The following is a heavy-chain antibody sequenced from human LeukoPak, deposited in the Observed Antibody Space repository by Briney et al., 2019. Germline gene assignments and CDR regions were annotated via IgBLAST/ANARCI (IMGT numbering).Heavy chain of an antibody. CDR3: ARGSMVRGVIAYGMDV. CDR1: GDSFTTYW. Sequence: ESLKISCKGSGDSFTTYWIAWVRQMPGKGLEWMGIIYPGDSDTRYSPSLQGQVTISADKSISTAYLQWSSLKASDTVMYYCARGSMVRGVIAYGMDVWGQGTTVTVSS. D-gene: IGHD3-10*01. V-gene: IGHV5-51*01. CDR2: IYPGDSDT. J-gene: IGHJ6*02.